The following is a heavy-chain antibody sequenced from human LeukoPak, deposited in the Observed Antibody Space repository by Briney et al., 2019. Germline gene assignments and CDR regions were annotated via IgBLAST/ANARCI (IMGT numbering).Heavy chain of an antibody. V-gene: IGHV3-7*05. Sequence: TGGSLRLSCAASGFTFSSYWMSWVRQAPGKGLEWVANIKQDGSEKYYADSVKGRFTISRDNAKNSLFLQMNSLRAEDTAVYYCARADGDYVFDYWGQGTLVTVSS. J-gene: IGHJ4*02. D-gene: IGHD4-17*01. CDR1: GFTFSSYW. CDR3: ARADGDYVFDY. CDR2: IKQDGSEK.